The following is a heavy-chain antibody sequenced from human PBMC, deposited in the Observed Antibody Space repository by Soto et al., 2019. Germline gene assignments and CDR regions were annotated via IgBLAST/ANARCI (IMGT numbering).Heavy chain of an antibody. CDR1: GFTFRNHW. J-gene: IGHJ4*02. Sequence: EVYLVESGGGLVQPGGSLRLSCAASGFTFRNHWMSWVRQAPGKGLEWVANIKQDGSETYYADSVKGRFTISRDNARNSVFLQMINLRDDDAAIYRCATRPHSSTTTPYLGGFDYWGRGTVVSVSS. V-gene: IGHV3-7*01. CDR2: IKQDGSET. D-gene: IGHD1-26*01. CDR3: ATRPHSSTTTPYLGGFDY.